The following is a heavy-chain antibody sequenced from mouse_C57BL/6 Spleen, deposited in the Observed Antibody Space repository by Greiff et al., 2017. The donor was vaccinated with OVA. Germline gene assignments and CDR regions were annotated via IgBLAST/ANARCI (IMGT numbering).Heavy chain of an antibody. V-gene: IGHV1-81*01. D-gene: IGHD2-5*01. CDR1: GYTFTSYG. CDR3: ATVYSNYGFDY. J-gene: IGHJ2*01. CDR2: IYPRSGNT. Sequence: VKLVESGAELARPGASVKLSCKASGYTFTSYGISWVKQRTGQGLEWIGEIYPRSGNTYYNEKFKGKATLTADKSSSTAYMELRSLTSEDSAVYFCATVYSNYGFDYWGQGTTLTVSS.